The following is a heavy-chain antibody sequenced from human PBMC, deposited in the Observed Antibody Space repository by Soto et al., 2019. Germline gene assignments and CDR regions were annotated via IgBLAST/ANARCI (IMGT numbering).Heavy chain of an antibody. D-gene: IGHD2-15*01. CDR1: GGSISSGGYS. V-gene: IGHV4-30-2*01. CDR3: ARGQVVAAKH. Sequence: QLQLQESGSGLVKPSQTLSLTCAVSGGSISSGGYSWSWIRQPPGKGLEWIGYIYHSGSTYYNPSLKSGVTISVESYKKKFSLKLSSVTATDTAVYYCARGQVVAAKHWGQGPLITVSS. CDR2: IYHSGST. J-gene: IGHJ4*02.